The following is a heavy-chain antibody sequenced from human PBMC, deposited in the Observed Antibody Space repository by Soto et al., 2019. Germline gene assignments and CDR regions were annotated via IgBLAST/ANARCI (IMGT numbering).Heavy chain of an antibody. V-gene: IGHV1-69*15. Sequence: KVSCKASGDSFTTSTFNWVRQTPGQGLEWMGTIIPLLETADYAQKFQGSVTITADESTSTVYVELSSLRSEDAALYYCAKAVGTGAFDYWGQGTLVTVSS. J-gene: IGHJ4*02. CDR1: GDSFTTST. D-gene: IGHD1-1*01. CDR2: IIPLLETA. CDR3: AKAVGTGAFDY.